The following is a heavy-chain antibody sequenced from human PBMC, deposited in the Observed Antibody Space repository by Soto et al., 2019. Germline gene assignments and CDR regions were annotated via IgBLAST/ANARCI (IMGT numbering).Heavy chain of an antibody. V-gene: IGHV3-23*01. CDR2: ISGSGGST. CDR3: AKGIAVALYNWFDT. J-gene: IGHJ5*02. Sequence: PGGSLRLSCAASGFTFSSYAMSWVHQAPGKGLEWVSAISGSGGSTHYADSVKGRFTISRDNSKNTLYLQMNSLRAEDTAVYYCAKGIAVALYNWFDTWGQGTLVTVSS. D-gene: IGHD6-19*01. CDR1: GFTFSSYA.